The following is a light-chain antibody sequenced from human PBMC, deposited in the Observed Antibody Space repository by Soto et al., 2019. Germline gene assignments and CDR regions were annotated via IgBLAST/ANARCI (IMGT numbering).Light chain of an antibody. CDR2: GAS. Sequence: IVMTQSPATLSVSPWEGATLSCRASQSVSSNLTWYQQKPGQAPRLLIYGASTRATDMPGRFSGRGSGTEFTLTISSLQSEDFAVYYCQQYRNWPRTFGQGTRLEIK. CDR3: QQYRNWPRT. V-gene: IGKV3-15*01. CDR1: QSVSSN. J-gene: IGKJ5*01.